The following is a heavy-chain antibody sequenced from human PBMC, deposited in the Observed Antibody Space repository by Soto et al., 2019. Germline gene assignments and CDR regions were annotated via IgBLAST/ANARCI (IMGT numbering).Heavy chain of an antibody. Sequence: GASLKVSCKASGGTFSSYTISWVRQAPGQGLEWMGRIIPILGIANYAQKFQGRVTITTDKSTSTAYMELSSLRSEDTAVYYCARDVPIRNPATPSWYMDVWGKGTTVTVSS. D-gene: IGHD1-26*01. CDR2: IIPILGIA. CDR3: ARDVPIRNPATPSWYMDV. J-gene: IGHJ6*03. V-gene: IGHV1-69*04. CDR1: GGTFSSYT.